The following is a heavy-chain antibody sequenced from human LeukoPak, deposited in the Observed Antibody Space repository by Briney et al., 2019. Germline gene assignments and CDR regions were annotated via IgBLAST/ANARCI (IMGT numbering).Heavy chain of an antibody. CDR2: IRSKTYGGTA. Sequence: GGSLRLSCTASGFNVGDYAMSWVRQAPGKGLEWVGFIRSKTYGGTADYAASVEGRFTISRDDSNNIVYLQMNSLKTEDTALYYCSRGLEGFTAYDDYRGQGTLVTVSS. J-gene: IGHJ4*02. CDR3: SRGLEGFTAYDDY. V-gene: IGHV3-49*04. D-gene: IGHD5-12*01. CDR1: GFNVGDYA.